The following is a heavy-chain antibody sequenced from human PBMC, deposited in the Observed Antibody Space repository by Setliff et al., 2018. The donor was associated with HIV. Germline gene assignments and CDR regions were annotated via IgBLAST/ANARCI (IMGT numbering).Heavy chain of an antibody. J-gene: IGHJ4*02. Sequence: ASVKVSCKASGYSFINYAINWLRQAPGRGLEWMGWISAYNGNTNYAQKLQGRVTMTTDTSTSTAYMELRSLRSDDTAVYYCAKNLYRSPWSPLDYWGQGTLVTVSS. V-gene: IGHV1-18*04. CDR1: GYSFINYA. CDR3: AKNLYRSPWSPLDY. D-gene: IGHD6-19*01. CDR2: ISAYNGNT.